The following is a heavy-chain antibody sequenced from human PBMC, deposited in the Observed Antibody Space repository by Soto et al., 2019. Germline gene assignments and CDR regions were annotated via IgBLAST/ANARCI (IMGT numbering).Heavy chain of an antibody. CDR1: GGSISSSNW. Sequence: QVQLQESGPGLVKPSGTLSLTCAVSGGSISSSNWWSWVRQPPGKGLEWIGEIYHSGSTNYNPSLKSRVSISVEKSKNQFSLKLSSVTAADTAVYYWVNSGYDRHFDYWGQGTLVTVSS. D-gene: IGHD5-12*01. CDR3: VNSGYDRHFDY. V-gene: IGHV4-4*02. CDR2: IYHSGST. J-gene: IGHJ4*02.